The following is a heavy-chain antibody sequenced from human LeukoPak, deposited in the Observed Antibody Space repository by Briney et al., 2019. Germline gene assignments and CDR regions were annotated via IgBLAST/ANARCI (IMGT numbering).Heavy chain of an antibody. CDR1: GFTFSSFG. CDR2: LSFDGTTK. Sequence: GGSLRLSCAASGFTFSSFGMHWVRQAPGKGLEWVAVLSFDGTTKYYTDSVKGRFTISRDNSKNTLYLQMNSLRPEDTAVYYCARREHSLSNWFDPWGQGTLVTVSS. J-gene: IGHJ5*02. D-gene: IGHD6-6*01. CDR3: ARREHSLSNWFDP. V-gene: IGHV3-30*03.